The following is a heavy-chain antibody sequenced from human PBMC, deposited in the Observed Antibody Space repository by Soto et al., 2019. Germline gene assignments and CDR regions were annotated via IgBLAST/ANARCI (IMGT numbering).Heavy chain of an antibody. J-gene: IGHJ4*02. Sequence: PSETLSLTCTVSGGSISSGGYYWSWIRQHPGKGLEWIGYIYYSGSTYYNPSLKSRVTISVDTSKNQFSLKLSSVTAADTAVYYCARGGLGPYYYDSSGYPPDYWGQGTLVTVSS. CDR2: IYYSGST. D-gene: IGHD3-22*01. V-gene: IGHV4-31*02. CDR3: ARGGLGPYYYDSSGYPPDY. CDR1: GGSISSGGYY.